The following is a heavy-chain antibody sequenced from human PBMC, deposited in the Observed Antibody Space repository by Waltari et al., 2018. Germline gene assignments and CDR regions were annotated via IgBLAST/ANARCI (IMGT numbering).Heavy chain of an antibody. CDR3: ASMGISVGDYVTDAFDI. Sequence: QVQLVESGGGVVQPGGSLRLSCAASGFTFSSYGMHWVRQAPGKGLEWIGEIYHSGSTNYNPSLKSRVTISVDKSKNQFSLKLSSVTAADTAVYYCASMGISVGDYVTDAFDIWGQGTMVTVSS. CDR2: IYHSGST. V-gene: IGHV4-4*02. CDR1: GFTFSSYG. D-gene: IGHD4-17*01. J-gene: IGHJ3*02.